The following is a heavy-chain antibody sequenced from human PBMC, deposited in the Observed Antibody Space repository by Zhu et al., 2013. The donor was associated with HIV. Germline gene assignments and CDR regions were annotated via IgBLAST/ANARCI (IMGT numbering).Heavy chain of an antibody. Sequence: QVQLVQSGAEVKKPGSSVKVSCKASEHFSSYAISWVRQAPGQGLEWMGGIIPIFGTANYAQKFQGRVTITADESTSTAYMELSSLRSEDTAVYYCANYYDSSGYFDYWGQGTLVTVSS. CDR2: IIPIFGTA. D-gene: IGHD3-22*01. V-gene: IGHV1-69*01. CDR3: ANYYDSSGYFDY. J-gene: IGHJ4*02. CDR1: EHFSSYA.